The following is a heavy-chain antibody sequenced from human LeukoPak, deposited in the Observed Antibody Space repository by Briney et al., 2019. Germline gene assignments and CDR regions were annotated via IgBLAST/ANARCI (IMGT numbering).Heavy chain of an antibody. CDR2: IYYSGST. D-gene: IGHD1-26*01. CDR1: GGSISSYY. J-gene: IGHJ4*02. V-gene: IGHV4-59*01. Sequence: PSETLSLTCTVSGGSISSYYWSWIRQPPGKGLEWIGYIYYSGSTKYNPSLKSRVTISVDTSKNQFTLKLSSVAAADTAVYYCARGGIVGATTFDFDYWGQGTLVTVSS. CDR3: ARGGIVGATTFDFDY.